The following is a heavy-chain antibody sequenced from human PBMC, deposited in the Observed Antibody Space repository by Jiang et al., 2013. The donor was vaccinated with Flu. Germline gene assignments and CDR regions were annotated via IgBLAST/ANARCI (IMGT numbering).Heavy chain of an antibody. J-gene: IGHJ4*02. Sequence: SGAEVKKPGASVRLSCKASGYSFTSYDINWVRQTSGQGLEWMGWMNPRRGNTVYAHKFQGRVTMTSDTSINTAYMELSSLTSDDTAVYYCARSLRIVGVQPPVYWGQGTVVTVAS. V-gene: IGHV1-8*02. CDR1: GYSFTSYD. CDR2: MNPRRGNT. CDR3: ARSLRIVGVQPPVY. D-gene: IGHD1-26*01.